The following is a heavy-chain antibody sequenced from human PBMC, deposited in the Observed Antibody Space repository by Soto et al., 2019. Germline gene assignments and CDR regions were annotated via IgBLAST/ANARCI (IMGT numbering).Heavy chain of an antibody. Sequence: QVQLVQSGAEVKKPGSSVKVSCKASGGTFSSYAISWVRQAPGQGLEWMGGIIPIFGTANYAQKFQGRVTITADESTSTAYMELSSLRSEDTAVYYCARDGPYSDYYDSSGYYYSTAFDIWGQGTMVTVSS. D-gene: IGHD3-22*01. V-gene: IGHV1-69*12. CDR2: IIPIFGTA. CDR3: ARDGPYSDYYDSSGYYYSTAFDI. J-gene: IGHJ3*02. CDR1: GGTFSSYA.